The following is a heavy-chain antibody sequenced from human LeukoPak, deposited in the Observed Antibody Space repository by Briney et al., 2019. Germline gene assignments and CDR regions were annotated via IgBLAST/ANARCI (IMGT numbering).Heavy chain of an antibody. V-gene: IGHV3-30*18. CDR3: AKDRSQYYFDY. Sequence: PGGSLRLSCAASGFTFSNYGMHGVRQAPGKGLEWVAVISYDGNNEYYADSVKGRSTISRDNSKNTLYLQMNSLRTEDTAVYYCAKDRSQYYFDYWGQGTLVTVSS. J-gene: IGHJ4*02. CDR1: GFTFSNYG. D-gene: IGHD3-10*01. CDR2: ISYDGNNE.